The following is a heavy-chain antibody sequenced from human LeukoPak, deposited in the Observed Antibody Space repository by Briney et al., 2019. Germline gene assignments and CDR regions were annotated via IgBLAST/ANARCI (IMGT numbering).Heavy chain of an antibody. D-gene: IGHD3-22*01. CDR3: AKDIGARWSYYDSSGPVDY. Sequence: GGSLRLSCAASGFTFDDYAMHWLRQAPGKGLEWVSLISGDGGSTYYADSVKGRFTISRDNSKNSLYLQMNSLRTEDTALYYCAKDIGARWSYYDSSGPVDYWGQGTLVTVSS. CDR1: GFTFDDYA. J-gene: IGHJ4*02. V-gene: IGHV3-43*02. CDR2: ISGDGGST.